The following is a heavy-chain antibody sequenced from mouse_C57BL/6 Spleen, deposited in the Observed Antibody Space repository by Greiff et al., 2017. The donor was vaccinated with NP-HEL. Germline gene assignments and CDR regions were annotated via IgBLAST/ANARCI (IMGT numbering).Heavy chain of an antibody. CDR1: GYTFTSYW. D-gene: IGHD2-5*01. J-gene: IGHJ4*01. CDR3: ARHYSNYEAMDY. Sequence: QVQLQQPGAELVRPGSSVKLSCKASGYTFTSYWMDWVKQRPGQGLEWIGNIYPSDSETHYNQKFKGKATLTVDKSSSTAYMQLSSLTSEDSAVYYCARHYSNYEAMDYWGQGTSVTVSS. CDR2: IYPSDSET. V-gene: IGHV1-61*01.